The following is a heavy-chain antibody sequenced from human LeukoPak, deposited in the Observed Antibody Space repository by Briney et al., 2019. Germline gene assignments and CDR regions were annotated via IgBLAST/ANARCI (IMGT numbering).Heavy chain of an antibody. V-gene: IGHV3-21*01. CDR3: ARADSSGCYYTRRFDY. Sequence: PGGSLRLSCAASGFTFSSYSMNWVRQAPGKGLEWVSSISSSSSYIYYADSVKGRFTISRDNAKNSLYLQMNSLRAEDTAVYYCARADSSGCYYTRRFDYWGQGTLVTVSS. J-gene: IGHJ4*02. CDR2: ISSSSSYI. CDR1: GFTFSSYS. D-gene: IGHD3-22*01.